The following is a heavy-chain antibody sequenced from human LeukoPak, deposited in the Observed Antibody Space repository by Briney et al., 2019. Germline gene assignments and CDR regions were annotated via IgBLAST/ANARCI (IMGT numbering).Heavy chain of an antibody. J-gene: IGHJ4*02. CDR1: GFTFSSYS. CDR2: ISSSSSYI. CDR3: ARSTDRPYYFDY. D-gene: IGHD2-2*01. V-gene: IGHV3-21*01. Sequence: GGSLRLSCAASGFTFSSYSMNWVRQAPGKGLEWVSSISSSSSYIYYADSVKGRFTISRDNAKNSLYLQMNSLRAEDTAVYYCARSTDRPYYFDYWGQGTLVTVSS.